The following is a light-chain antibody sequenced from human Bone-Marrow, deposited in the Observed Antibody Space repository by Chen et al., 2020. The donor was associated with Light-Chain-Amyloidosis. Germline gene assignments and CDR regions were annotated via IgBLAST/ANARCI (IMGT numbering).Light chain of an antibody. CDR2: EDT. CDR1: NIGSET. V-gene: IGLV3-21*03. Sequence: SYVLTQPPSVSVAPGKTARITCGGNNIGSETVHWYQKKPGQAPVLVVHEDTNRPSGIPERFSGSNTGSTATLTVSRVEAGDEAYYYWQGWHTSGDHPAVFGGGTKLTGL. CDR3: QGWHTSGDHPAV. J-gene: IGLJ3*02.